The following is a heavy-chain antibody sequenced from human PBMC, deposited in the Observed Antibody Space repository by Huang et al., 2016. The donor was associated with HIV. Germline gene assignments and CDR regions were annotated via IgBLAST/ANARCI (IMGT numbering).Heavy chain of an antibody. J-gene: IGHJ3*02. CDR2: ISYRGSS. CDR3: ARDGLYSSGQYRNAFDI. D-gene: IGHD6-19*01. V-gene: IGHV4-59*11. Sequence: QVQLQESGPGLVKPSETLSLTCTVSGGSISSHYWNWLRQSPGKGLEWIGGISYRGSSNYDPSLKSRVTSALDTSKNQFSLKLTSVTAADTALYYCARDGLYSSGQYRNAFDIWGQGTMVTVSS. CDR1: GGSISSHY.